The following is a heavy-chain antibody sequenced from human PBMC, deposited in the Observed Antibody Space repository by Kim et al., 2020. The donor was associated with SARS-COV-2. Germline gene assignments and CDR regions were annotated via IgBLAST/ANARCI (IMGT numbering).Heavy chain of an antibody. V-gene: IGHV1-58*02. D-gene: IGHD2-15*01. CDR3: AAGGIKFRWSDYYHLGVDV. Sequence: SVKVSCKASGLTFTRAAMQWVRQARGQRLEWIGWIVLSGGNTNTAEQFHERLTLTRDTSTDTAYMELSGLTSDDTAVYYCAAGGIKFRWSDYYHLGVDVWGQGTTVTVSS. CDR2: IVLSGGNT. CDR1: GLTFTRAA. J-gene: IGHJ6*02.